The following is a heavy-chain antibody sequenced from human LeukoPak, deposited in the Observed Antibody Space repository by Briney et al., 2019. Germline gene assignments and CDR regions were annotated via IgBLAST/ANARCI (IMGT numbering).Heavy chain of an antibody. CDR1: GFTFSSYS. CDR3: ARDRYGDYLFDY. Sequence: GGSLRLSCAASGFTFSSYSMNWVRQAPGKGLEWVSSISSSSSYICYADSVKGRFTISRDNAKNSLYLQMNSLRAEDTAVYYCARDRYGDYLFDYWGQGTLVTVSS. D-gene: IGHD4-17*01. V-gene: IGHV3-21*01. J-gene: IGHJ4*02. CDR2: ISSSSSYI.